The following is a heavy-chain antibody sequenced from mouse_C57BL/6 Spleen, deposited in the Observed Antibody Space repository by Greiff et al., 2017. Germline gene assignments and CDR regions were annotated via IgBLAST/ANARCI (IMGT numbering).Heavy chain of an antibody. CDR2: IYPRSGNT. CDR1: GYTFTSYG. D-gene: IGHD1-1*01. Sequence: QVQLQQSGAELARPGASVKLSCKASGYTFTSYGISWVKQSTGQGLAWIGEIYPRSGNTYYNEKFKGKATLTADKSSRPAYMELRSLTSEDSSVYSCARRDGSPWFAYWGQGTLVTVSA. V-gene: IGHV1-81*01. J-gene: IGHJ3*01. CDR3: ARRDGSPWFAY.